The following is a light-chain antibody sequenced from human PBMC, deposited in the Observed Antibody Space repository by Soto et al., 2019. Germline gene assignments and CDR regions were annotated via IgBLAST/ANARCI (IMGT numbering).Light chain of an antibody. CDR1: QSISSW. Sequence: DIQMTQSPSTLSASVGDRVTITCRASQSISSWLAWHQQKPGKAPRLLIYKASNLERGVASRFSGSGSGTEFTLTITSLQPDDSAIYYCQQYNDNWTFGQGTKVEIK. J-gene: IGKJ1*01. CDR3: QQYNDNWT. CDR2: KAS. V-gene: IGKV1-5*03.